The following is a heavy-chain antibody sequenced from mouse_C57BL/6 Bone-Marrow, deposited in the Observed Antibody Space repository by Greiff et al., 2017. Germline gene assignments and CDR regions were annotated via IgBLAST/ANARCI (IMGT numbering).Heavy chain of an antibody. J-gene: IGHJ1*03. CDR1: GYSFTGYY. D-gene: IGHD1-1*01. Sequence: EVQLQESGPELVKPGASVKISCKASGYSFTGYYMNWVKQSPEKSLEWIGEINPSTGGTTYTQKFKAKATLTVDKSSSTAYMQLKSLTSEDSAVYYCARGGSSYDPYWYFDVWGTGTTVTVSS. V-gene: IGHV1-42*01. CDR2: INPSTGGT. CDR3: ARGGSSYDPYWYFDV.